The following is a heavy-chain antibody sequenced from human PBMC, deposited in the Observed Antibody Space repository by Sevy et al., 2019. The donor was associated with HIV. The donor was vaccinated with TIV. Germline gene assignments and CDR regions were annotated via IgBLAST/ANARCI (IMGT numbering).Heavy chain of an antibody. CDR2: ISSNGGST. CDR1: GFTFSSYA. J-gene: IGHJ4*02. Sequence: GGSLRLSCSASGFTFSSYAMHWVRQAPGKGLEYVSAISSNGGSTYYADSVKGRFTISRDNSKNTRYLQMSSLRAEDTAVYYCATYCSSTSCYASGGDYWGQGTLVTVSS. V-gene: IGHV3-64D*06. CDR3: ATYCSSTSCYASGGDY. D-gene: IGHD2-2*01.